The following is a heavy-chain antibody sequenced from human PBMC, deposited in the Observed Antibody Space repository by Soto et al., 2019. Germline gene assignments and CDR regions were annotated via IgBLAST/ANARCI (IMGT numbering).Heavy chain of an antibody. CDR2: IFPSDSDT. CDR3: ARKDKSGYFNWFDP. J-gene: IGHJ5*02. CDR1: GYRFTFYG. D-gene: IGHD3-22*01. V-gene: IGHV5-51*01. Sequence: VESLTISCGNSGYRFTFYGIASVRQMPGKGLEWMGMIFPSDSDTRYSPSFQCQVTISADRSTSTVFLQWASLKASDTAVYFCARKDKSGYFNWFDPWGKGNLVTVS.